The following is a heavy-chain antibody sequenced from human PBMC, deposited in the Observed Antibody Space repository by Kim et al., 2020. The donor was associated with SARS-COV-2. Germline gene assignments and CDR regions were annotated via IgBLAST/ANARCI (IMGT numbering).Heavy chain of an antibody. CDR1: GYTFTSYG. CDR3: ARGLYCSGGSCYGSFDY. V-gene: IGHV1-18*01. J-gene: IGHJ4*02. D-gene: IGHD2-15*01. CDR2: ISAYNGNT. Sequence: ASVKVSCKASGYTFTSYGISWVRQAPGQGLEWMGWISAYNGNTNYAQKLQGRVTMTTDTSTSTAYMELRSLRSDDTAVYYCARGLYCSGGSCYGSFDYWGQGTLVTVSS.